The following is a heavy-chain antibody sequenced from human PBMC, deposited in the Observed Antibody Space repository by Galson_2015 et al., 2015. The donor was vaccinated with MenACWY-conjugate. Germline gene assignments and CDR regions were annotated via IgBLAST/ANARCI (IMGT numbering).Heavy chain of an antibody. CDR1: GVSISGYF. Sequence: SETLSLTCTVSGVSISGYFWNWIRQPPGKGLEWIGYISYSGSTNYNPSLKSRVTISVDTSKNHFSLKLSSVTAADTAVYYCARQEGHGDPEGYFYYYAMDVWGQGTTVTVSS. CDR3: ARQEGHGDPEGYFYYYAMDV. D-gene: IGHD4-17*01. V-gene: IGHV4-59*08. CDR2: ISYSGST. J-gene: IGHJ6*02.